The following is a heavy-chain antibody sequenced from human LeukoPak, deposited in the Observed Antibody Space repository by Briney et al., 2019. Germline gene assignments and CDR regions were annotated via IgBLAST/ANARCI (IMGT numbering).Heavy chain of an antibody. CDR1: GGTFSSYA. D-gene: IGHD5-12*01. V-gene: IGHV1-69*05. Sequence: SVKVSCKASGGTFSSYANSWVRQAPGQGLKWMGGIIPIFGTANYAQKFQGRVTITTDESTSTAYMELSSLRSEDTAVYYCAREGYSGYDSWFDPWGQGTLVTVSS. CDR3: AREGYSGYDSWFDP. CDR2: IIPIFGTA. J-gene: IGHJ5*02.